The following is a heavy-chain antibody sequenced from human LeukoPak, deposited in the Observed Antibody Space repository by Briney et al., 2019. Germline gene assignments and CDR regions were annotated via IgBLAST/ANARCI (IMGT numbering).Heavy chain of an antibody. CDR1: GFTFSSYG. V-gene: IGHV3-30*18. J-gene: IGHJ3*02. D-gene: IGHD5-18*01. Sequence: QPGRSLRLSCAASGFTFSSYGMHWVRQAPGKGLEWVAVISYDGSNKYYADSVKGRFTISRDNSKNTLYLQMNSLRAEDTAVYYCANLLRGYSYGSSDAFDIWGQGTMVTVSS. CDR3: ANLLRGYSYGSSDAFDI. CDR2: ISYDGSNK.